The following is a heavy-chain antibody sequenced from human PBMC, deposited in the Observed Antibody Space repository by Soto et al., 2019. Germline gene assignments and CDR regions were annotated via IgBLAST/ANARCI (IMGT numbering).Heavy chain of an antibody. CDR2: IRDTGAST. Sequence: EVQLLESGGGLVQPGGSLRLSCVVSGFTFSHYAMSLVRQVPGKGLEWVSGIRDTGASTYYADSVKGRCTISRDNPKNTLYLQMNSLRAADTAVYSCAKDRRDNWNPFQICFDPWGQGTLVTVSS. CDR3: AKDRRDNWNPFQICFDP. D-gene: IGHD1-20*01. V-gene: IGHV3-23*01. J-gene: IGHJ5*02. CDR1: GFTFSHYA.